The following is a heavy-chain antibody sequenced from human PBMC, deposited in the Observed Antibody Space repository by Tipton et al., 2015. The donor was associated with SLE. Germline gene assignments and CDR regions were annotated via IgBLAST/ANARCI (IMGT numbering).Heavy chain of an antibody. CDR1: GGSISSHY. CDR3: ARDAGDSPVDY. V-gene: IGHV4-59*11. CDR2: IYYSGST. Sequence: TLSLTCTVSGGSISSHYWSWIRQPPGKGLEWIGYIYYSGSTNYNPSLKSRVTISVDTSKNQFSLKLSSVTAADTAVYYCARDAGDSPVDYWGQGTLVTVSS. D-gene: IGHD4-11*01. J-gene: IGHJ4*02.